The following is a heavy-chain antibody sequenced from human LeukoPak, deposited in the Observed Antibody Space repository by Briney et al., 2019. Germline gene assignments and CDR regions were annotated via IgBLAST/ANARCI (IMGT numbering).Heavy chain of an antibody. CDR1: GGSISSSSYN. J-gene: IGHJ6*03. CDR2: IYYSGST. D-gene: IGHD2-15*01. V-gene: IGHV4-39*01. Sequence: PSETLSLTCTVSGGSISSSSYNWGWIRQPPGKGLKWIGSIYYSGSTYYNPSLKSRVTIFVDTSKNQFSLKLSSVTAADTAVYYCARRISWYYYYMDVWGKGTTVTVSS. CDR3: ARRISWYYYYMDV.